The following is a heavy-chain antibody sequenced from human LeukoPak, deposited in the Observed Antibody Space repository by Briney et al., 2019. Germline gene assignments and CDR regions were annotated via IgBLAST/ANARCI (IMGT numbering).Heavy chain of an antibody. CDR2: ISAYNGNT. J-gene: IGHJ5*02. Sequence: ASVKVSCKASGYTFTSYGISWVRQAPGQGLEWMGWISAYNGNTNYAQKFQGRVTITADESTSTAYMELSSLRSEDTAVYYCARGVQLWTTGWFDPWGQGTLVTVSS. CDR3: ARGVQLWTTGWFDP. CDR1: GYTFTSYG. D-gene: IGHD5-18*01. V-gene: IGHV1-18*01.